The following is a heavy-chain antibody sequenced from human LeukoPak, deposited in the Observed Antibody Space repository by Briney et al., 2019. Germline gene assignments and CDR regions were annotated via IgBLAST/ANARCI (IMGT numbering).Heavy chain of an antibody. CDR1: GFTFSSYE. V-gene: IGHV3-30*02. J-gene: IGHJ6*03. D-gene: IGHD2-8*01. CDR2: IQYDRTNE. CDR3: AKDRCSNGIGCYYYYMEV. Sequence: TGGSLRLSCAASGFTFSSYEMNWVRQAPGKGLEWVAYIQYDRTNEQYAHSVKGRFRISRDNSNNILYLQMNSLRTEDTAVYYCAKDRCSNGIGCYYYYMEVWGKGTTVTISS.